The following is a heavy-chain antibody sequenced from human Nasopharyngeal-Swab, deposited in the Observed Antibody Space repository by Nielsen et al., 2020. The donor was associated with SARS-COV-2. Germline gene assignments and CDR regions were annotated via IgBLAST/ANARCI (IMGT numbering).Heavy chain of an antibody. CDR3: AREPGYNFYYGMDV. J-gene: IGHJ6*02. CDR2: IGSSSSTI. V-gene: IGHV3-48*02. D-gene: IGHD5-24*01. Sequence: GGSLRLSCAASGFTFSSYSMNWVRQAPGKGLEWVSYIGSSSSTIYYADSVKGRFTISRDNAKNSLYLQMNSPRDEDTAVYYCAREPGYNFYYGMDVWGQGTTVTVSS. CDR1: GFTFSSYS.